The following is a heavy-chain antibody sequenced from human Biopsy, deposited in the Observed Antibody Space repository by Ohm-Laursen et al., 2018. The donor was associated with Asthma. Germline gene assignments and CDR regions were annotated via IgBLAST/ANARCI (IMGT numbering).Heavy chain of an antibody. Sequence: SLRLSCTASGFSFNSYGMHWVRQAPGKGLEWVANIKQDGSEKYYVDSVKGRFTISRDNAKNSLYLQMNSLRAEDTAVYYCARDTGPNWFDPWGQGTLVTVSS. CDR3: ARDTGPNWFDP. J-gene: IGHJ5*02. D-gene: IGHD4-17*01. CDR2: IKQDGSEK. V-gene: IGHV3-7*05. CDR1: GFSFNSYG.